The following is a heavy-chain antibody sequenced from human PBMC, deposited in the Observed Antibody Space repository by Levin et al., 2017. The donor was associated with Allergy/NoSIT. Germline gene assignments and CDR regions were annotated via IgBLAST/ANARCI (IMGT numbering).Heavy chain of an antibody. D-gene: IGHD2-2*03. V-gene: IGHV2-5*02. J-gene: IGHJ3*02. CDR3: VHRHGYCSFTSCSAAKGAFDI. Sequence: GSGPTLVKPTQTLTLTCTFSGFSLSTSGVGVGWIRQPPGEALEWLATIYWDDDERYSPPLKSRLTITKDTSKNQVVLTMTNMNPVDTATYYCVHRHGYCSFTSCSAAKGAFDIWGQGTMVTVSS. CDR1: GFSLSTSGVG. CDR2: IYWDDDE.